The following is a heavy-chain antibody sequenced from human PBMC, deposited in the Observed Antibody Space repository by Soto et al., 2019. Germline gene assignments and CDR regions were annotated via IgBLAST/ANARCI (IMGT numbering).Heavy chain of an antibody. CDR3: ARSPFEDSSVPEPNWFDP. D-gene: IGHD3-22*01. J-gene: IGHJ5*02. CDR2: IYYSGST. V-gene: IGHV4-39*01. CDR1: GGSISSSSYY. Sequence: QLQLQESGPGLVKPSETLSLTCTVSGGSISSSSYYWGWIRQPPGKGLEWIGSIYYSGSTYYNPSLKSRVTISVDTSKNQFSLKLSSVTAADTAVYYCARSPFEDSSVPEPNWFDPWGQGTLVTVSS.